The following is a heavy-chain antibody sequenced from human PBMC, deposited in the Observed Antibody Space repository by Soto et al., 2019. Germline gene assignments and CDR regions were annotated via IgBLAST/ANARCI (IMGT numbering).Heavy chain of an antibody. Sequence: WIRQSPDKGLEWMGIIYPGDSDTRYSPSFQGQVTISADKSISTAYLQWSSLKASDTAMYYCARTYSSSWYPFDYWGQGTLVTVSS. J-gene: IGHJ4*02. CDR2: IYPGDSDT. D-gene: IGHD6-13*01. V-gene: IGHV5-51*01. CDR3: ARTYSSSWYPFDY.